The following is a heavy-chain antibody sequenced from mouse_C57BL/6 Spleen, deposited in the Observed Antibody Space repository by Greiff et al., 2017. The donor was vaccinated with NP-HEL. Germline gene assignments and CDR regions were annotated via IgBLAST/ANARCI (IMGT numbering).Heavy chain of an antibody. CDR1: GFTFSDFY. J-gene: IGHJ3*01. Sequence: EVHLVESGGGLVQSGRSLRLSCATSGFTFSDFYMEWVRQAPGKGLEWIAASRNKANDYTTEYSASVKGRFIVSRDTSQSILYLQMNALRAEDTAIYYCARDAPSRYYYGIAYWGQGTLVTVSA. D-gene: IGHD1-1*01. CDR3: ARDAPSRYYYGIAY. V-gene: IGHV7-1*01. CDR2: SRNKANDYTT.